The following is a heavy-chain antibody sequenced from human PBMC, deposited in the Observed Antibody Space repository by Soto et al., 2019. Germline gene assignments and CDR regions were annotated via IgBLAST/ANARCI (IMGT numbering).Heavy chain of an antibody. CDR2: IYYSGST. J-gene: IGHJ5*02. CDR1: GGSISSGDYY. V-gene: IGHV4-30-4*01. CDR3: ARAMVVTQNWFAP. D-gene: IGHD2-21*02. Sequence: SETLSLTCTVSGGSISSGDYYWSWIRQPPGKGLEWIGYIYYSGSTYYNPSLKSRVTISVDTSKNQFSLKLSSVTAADTAVYYCARAMVVTQNWFAPWGQGTLVTVSS.